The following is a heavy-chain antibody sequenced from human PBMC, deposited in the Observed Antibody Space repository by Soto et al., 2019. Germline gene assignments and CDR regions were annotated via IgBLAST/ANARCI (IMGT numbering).Heavy chain of an antibody. CDR2: IYYSGST. J-gene: IGHJ5*02. CDR1: GGSISSGDYY. V-gene: IGHV4-30-4*01. CDR3: ARAMVVTQNWFAP. D-gene: IGHD2-21*02. Sequence: SETLSLTCTVSGGSISSGDYYWSWIRQPPGKGLEWIGYIYYSGSTYYNPSLKSRVTISVDTSKNQFSLKLSSVTAADTAVYYCARAMVVTQNWFAPWGQGTLVTVSS.